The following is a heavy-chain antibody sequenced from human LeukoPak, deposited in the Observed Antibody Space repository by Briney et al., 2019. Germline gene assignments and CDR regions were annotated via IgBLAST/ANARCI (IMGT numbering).Heavy chain of an antibody. J-gene: IGHJ4*02. Sequence: SETLSLTCTVSRYSISSGYYWGWIRQPPWKGLEWIASMYQTGSTYYNPSLKSRVTISVDTSKNQFSLKLNSVTAADTAVYYCATREMATKYYFDYWGQGTLVTVSS. CDR1: RYSISSGYY. V-gene: IGHV4-38-2*02. CDR2: MYQTGST. CDR3: ATREMATKYYFDY. D-gene: IGHD5-24*01.